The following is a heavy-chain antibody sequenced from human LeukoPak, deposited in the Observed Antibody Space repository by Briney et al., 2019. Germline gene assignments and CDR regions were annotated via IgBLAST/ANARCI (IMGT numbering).Heavy chain of an antibody. V-gene: IGHV3-7*03. CDR3: AKEVGSCSSTSCPWYFDL. Sequence: GESLRLSCAASGFTFSRFRMSWVRQPPGKGLEWVANINQDGSEIYYVDSVKGRFTVSTDNAKNSLYLQMTSLRAEDMTLYYCAKEVGSCSSTSCPWYFDLWGRGTLVTVSS. CDR1: GFTFSRFR. D-gene: IGHD2-2*01. CDR2: INQDGSEI. J-gene: IGHJ2*01.